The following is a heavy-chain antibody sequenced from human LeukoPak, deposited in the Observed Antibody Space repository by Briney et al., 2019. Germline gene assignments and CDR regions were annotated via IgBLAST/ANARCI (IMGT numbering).Heavy chain of an antibody. V-gene: IGHV1-18*04. CDR1: GYTFTGYY. CDR3: ARAGSGYDYYYYYYMDV. CDR2: ISAYNGNT. Sequence: ASVKVSCKASGYTFTGYYMHWVRQAPGQGLEWMGWISAYNGNTNYAQRLQGRVTMTTDTSTSTPYMELRSLRSDDTAVYYCARAGSGYDYYYYYYMDVWGKGTTVTISS. J-gene: IGHJ6*03. D-gene: IGHD5-12*01.